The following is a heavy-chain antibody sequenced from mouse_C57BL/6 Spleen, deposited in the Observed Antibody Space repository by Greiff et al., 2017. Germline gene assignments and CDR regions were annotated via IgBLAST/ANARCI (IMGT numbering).Heavy chain of an antibody. CDR1: GYAFNNYL. V-gene: IGHV1-54*01. CDR2: LNPGSGGT. J-gene: IGHJ2*01. CDR3: VRFGTSYFDY. D-gene: IGHD4-1*01. Sequence: QVQLQQSGAELVRPGTSVKISCKASGYAFNNYLIEWVKQRPGQGLEWIGVLNPGSGGTNYNEKFKGKATLTADKYSSTAYMQLSSLTSEDYAVYYCVRFGTSYFDYWGQGTTRTVSS.